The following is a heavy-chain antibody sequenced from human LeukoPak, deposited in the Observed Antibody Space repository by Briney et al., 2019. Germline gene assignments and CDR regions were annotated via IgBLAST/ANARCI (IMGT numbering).Heavy chain of an antibody. CDR1: AFTFSSYG. D-gene: IGHD2-8*01. V-gene: IGHV3-30*02. J-gene: IGHJ6*03. CDR3: AKDRCSNGIGCYYYYMEV. CDR2: IQYDRTNE. Sequence: GGSLRLSCAASAFTFSSYGMHWVRQAPGKGLEWVAYIQYDRTNEQYAHSVKGRFRISRDNSNNILYLQMNSLRTEDTAVYYCAKDRCSNGIGCYYYYMEVWGKGTTVTVSS.